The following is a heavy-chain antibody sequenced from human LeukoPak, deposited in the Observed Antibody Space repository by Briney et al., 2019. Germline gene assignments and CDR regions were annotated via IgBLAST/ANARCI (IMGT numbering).Heavy chain of an antibody. CDR3: ARAVAGDGSGSSRAFDI. CDR2: IIPILGIA. Sequence: ASVNVSCKASGGTFSSYAISWVRQAPGQGLEWMGRIIPILGIANYAQKFQGRVTITADKSTSTAYMELSSLRSEDTAVYYCARAVAGDGSGSSRAFDIWGQGTMVTVSS. D-gene: IGHD3-10*01. J-gene: IGHJ3*02. V-gene: IGHV1-69*04. CDR1: GGTFSSYA.